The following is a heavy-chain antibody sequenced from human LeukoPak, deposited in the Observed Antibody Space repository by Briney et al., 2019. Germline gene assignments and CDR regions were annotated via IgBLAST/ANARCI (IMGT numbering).Heavy chain of an antibody. V-gene: IGHV4-61*02. CDR1: GGSISSGSYY. J-gene: IGHJ5*02. Sequence: PSETLSLTCTVSGGSISSGSYYWSWIRQPAGKGLEWIGRIYSRGSTNYNTSLKSRVTISVDTSKNQFSLKLSSVTAADTAVYYCARESECYYGSGSYECRWFDPWGLGTLVTVSS. CDR3: ARESECYYGSGSYECRWFDP. CDR2: IYSRGST. D-gene: IGHD3-10*01.